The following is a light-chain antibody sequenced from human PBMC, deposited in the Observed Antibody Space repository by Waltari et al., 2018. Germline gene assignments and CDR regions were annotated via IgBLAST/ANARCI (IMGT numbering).Light chain of an antibody. CDR1: QSVSIC. V-gene: IGKV3-11*01. CDR3: QQRSKWPWT. CDR2: DAT. Sequence: EVVFTQSPATLSLSPGERATLSCRASQSVSICLVWYRQKPGQPPRLLINDATKRATGIPARFSGSGSGTDFTLTISSLEPEDFAVYYCQQRSKWPWTFGQGTKVEF. J-gene: IGKJ1*01.